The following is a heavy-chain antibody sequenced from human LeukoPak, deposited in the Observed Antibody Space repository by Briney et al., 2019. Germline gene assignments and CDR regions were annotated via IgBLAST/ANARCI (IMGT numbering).Heavy chain of an antibody. CDR1: GGTFSSYA. J-gene: IGHJ1*01. V-gene: IGHV1-69*13. D-gene: IGHD3-10*01. CDR3: ASGKYYYGVVLEAEYFQH. Sequence: ASVKVSCKASGGTFSSYAIGWVRQAPGQGLEWRGRIIPIFGTANYAQKFQGRVTITADESTSTAYMELSSLRSEDTAVYYCASGKYYYGVVLEAEYFQHWGQGTLVTVSS. CDR2: IIPIFGTA.